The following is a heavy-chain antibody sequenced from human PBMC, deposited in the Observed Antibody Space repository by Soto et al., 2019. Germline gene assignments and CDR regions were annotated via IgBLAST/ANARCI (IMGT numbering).Heavy chain of an antibody. D-gene: IGHD3-22*01. J-gene: IGHJ5*02. CDR2: IYYSGST. CDR1: GGSISSGDYY. CDR3: ARDSSGFNWFDP. V-gene: IGHV4-30-4*01. Sequence: SETLSLTCTVSGGSISSGDYYWSWIRQPPGKGLEWIGYIYYSGSTYYNPSLKSRVTISVDTSKNQFSLKLSSVTAVDTAVYYCARDSSGFNWFDPWGQGTLVTVSS.